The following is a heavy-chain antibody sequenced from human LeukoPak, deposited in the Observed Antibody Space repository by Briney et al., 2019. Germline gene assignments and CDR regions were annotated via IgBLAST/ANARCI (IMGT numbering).Heavy chain of an antibody. CDR2: IYYSGST. CDR1: GGSISSSSYY. Sequence: SETLSLTCTVSGGSISSSSYYWGWIRQPPGKGLEWVGSIYYSGSTYYNPSLKSRVTIPVDTSKNQFSLKLSSVTAADTAVYYCQAGGYDFWSGYPYNFDYWGQGTLVTVSS. CDR3: QAGGYDFWSGYPYNFDY. D-gene: IGHD3-3*01. J-gene: IGHJ4*02. V-gene: IGHV4-39*01.